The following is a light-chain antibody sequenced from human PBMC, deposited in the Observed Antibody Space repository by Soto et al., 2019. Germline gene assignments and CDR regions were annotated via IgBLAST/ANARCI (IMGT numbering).Light chain of an antibody. CDR3: QQYYRTPWT. CDR2: WAS. J-gene: IGKJ1*01. Sequence: DIVMTQSPDSLAVSLGERATINCKSSQSVLNSSNNKNYLAWYQQKPGQPPKLLIYWASTRESGVPDRFSGSGSGTDLSLTISSLQAEDVAVYYCQQYYRTPWTFGQGTKVEIK. V-gene: IGKV4-1*01. CDR1: QSVLNSSNNKNY.